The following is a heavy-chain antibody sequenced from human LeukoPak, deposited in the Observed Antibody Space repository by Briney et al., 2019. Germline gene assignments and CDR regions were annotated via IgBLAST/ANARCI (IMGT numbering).Heavy chain of an antibody. V-gene: IGHV3-15*01. D-gene: IGHD6-19*01. J-gene: IGHJ5*02. CDR2: IRSKTDDEIT. Sequence: GGSLRLSCAASGFTFSNVWMSWVRQAPGKGLEWVGRIRSKTDDEITDYAAPVKDRFTISRDDSKNTLYLQMNSLRAEDTALYYCAKDFPSGWSTWGQGTLVTVSS. CDR3: AKDFPSGWST. CDR1: GFTFSNVW.